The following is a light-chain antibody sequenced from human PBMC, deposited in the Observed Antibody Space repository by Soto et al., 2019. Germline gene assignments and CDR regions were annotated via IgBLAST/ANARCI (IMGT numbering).Light chain of an antibody. V-gene: IGKV1-27*01. Sequence: DIQMTQSPSSLSASVGDRVTITCRASQGIRNYLAWYQQKPGKVPQILIYAASTLQSGVPPRFSGSGSGTAFTLTISSLQPEDVATYYCQKYSSAPLTFGGGNKVEIK. CDR3: QKYSSAPLT. J-gene: IGKJ4*01. CDR2: AAS. CDR1: QGIRNY.